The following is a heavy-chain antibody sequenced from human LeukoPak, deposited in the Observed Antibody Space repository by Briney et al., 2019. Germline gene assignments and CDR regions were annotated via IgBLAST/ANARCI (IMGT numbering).Heavy chain of an antibody. J-gene: IGHJ4*02. CDR3: AKRGVVIRVILVGFHKEAYYFDS. CDR1: GITLINYG. D-gene: IGHD3-22*01. V-gene: IGHV3-23*01. CDR2: MSDSGGRI. Sequence: GGSLRLSCAVSGITLINYGMSWVRQAPGKGLEWVAGMSDSGGRINYADSVKGRFTISRDNPKNTLYLQMNSLRAEDTAVYFCAKRGVVIRVILVGFHKEAYYFDSWGQGALVTVSS.